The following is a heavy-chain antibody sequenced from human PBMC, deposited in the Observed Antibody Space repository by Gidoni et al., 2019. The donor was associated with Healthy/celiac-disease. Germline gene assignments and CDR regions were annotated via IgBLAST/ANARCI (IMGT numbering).Heavy chain of an antibody. CDR2: INHSGST. J-gene: IGHJ6*03. CDR3: ARLGYCSSTSCYRGGYYYYYMDV. CDR1: GGSFSGYY. D-gene: IGHD2-2*02. V-gene: IGHV4-34*01. Sequence: QVQLQQWGAGLLKPSETLSLTCAVYGGSFSGYYWSWIRQPPGKGLEWIGEINHSGSTNYHPSLKSRVTISVDTSKNQFSLKLSSVTAADTAVYYCARLGYCSSTSCYRGGYYYYYMDVWGKGTTVTVSS.